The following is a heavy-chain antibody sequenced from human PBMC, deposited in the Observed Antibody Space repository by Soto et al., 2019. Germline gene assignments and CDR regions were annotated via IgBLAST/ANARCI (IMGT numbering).Heavy chain of an antibody. Sequence: QVQLVQSGAEVKKPGSSVKVSCKASGGTFSSYAISWVRQAPGQGLEWMGGIIPIFGTANYAQKFQGRVTITADESTSTAYMELSSLRSEDTAVYYCAREREWEDGRRDGYNYYFDYWGQGTLVTVSS. CDR3: AREREWEDGRRDGYNYYFDY. D-gene: IGHD1-26*01. V-gene: IGHV1-69*01. CDR1: GGTFSSYA. J-gene: IGHJ4*02. CDR2: IIPIFGTA.